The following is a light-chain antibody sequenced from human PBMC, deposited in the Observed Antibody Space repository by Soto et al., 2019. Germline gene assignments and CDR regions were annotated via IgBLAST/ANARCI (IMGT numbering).Light chain of an antibody. J-gene: IGLJ1*01. V-gene: IGLV2-8*01. Sequence: SVLTQPPSASGSPGQSVTISCTGTKNDIGVYDFVSWYQHHPGKAPRLIIYEVVQRPSGVPDRFSGSKSGNTASLTVSGLQAVDEADYFCKSYAGSNTYVFGSGTKV. CDR1: KNDIGVYDF. CDR3: KSYAGSNTYV. CDR2: EVV.